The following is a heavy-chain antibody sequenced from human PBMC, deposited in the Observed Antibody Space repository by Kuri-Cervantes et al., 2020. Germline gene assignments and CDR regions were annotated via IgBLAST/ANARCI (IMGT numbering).Heavy chain of an antibody. CDR1: GFTFGSYA. V-gene: IGHV3-30*02. D-gene: IGHD3-3*01. J-gene: IGHJ6*04. CDR3: STIGGIIWSAFTDV. CDR2: IRYDGSSK. Sequence: GGSLRLSCAASGFTFGSYAMSWVRQAPGKGLEWVAFIRYDGSSKYYVDSVKGRFTISRDNSRNTLYLQTNSLRTEDTGLYYCSTIGGIIWSAFTDVWGKGTTVTVSS.